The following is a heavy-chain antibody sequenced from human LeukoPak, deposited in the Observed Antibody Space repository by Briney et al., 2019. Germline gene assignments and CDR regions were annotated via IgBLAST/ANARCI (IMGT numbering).Heavy chain of an antibody. CDR2: ITPIFGTA. D-gene: IGHD4-23*01. J-gene: IGHJ4*02. Sequence: SVKVSCKTSGGAFSSYDISWPRQAPGQGLEWMGGITPIFGTANYAQKFQGRVTITAVESMTTAYMELSSLRSEDTAVYYCARGWLAETTVVTPYNYWGQGTLVTVSS. CDR1: GGAFSSYD. CDR3: ARGWLAETTVVTPYNY. V-gene: IGHV1-69*01.